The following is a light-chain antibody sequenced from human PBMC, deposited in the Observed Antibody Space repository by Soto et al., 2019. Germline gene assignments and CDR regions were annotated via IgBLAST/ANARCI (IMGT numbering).Light chain of an antibody. V-gene: IGKV1-5*03. CDR2: KAS. CDR3: QHYNSYSEA. Sequence: DIQMTQSPSTLSGSVGDRVTITWRASQTISSWLAWYQQKPGKAPKLLIYKASTLKSGVPSRFSGSGSGTEFTLTISSLQPADFATYYCQHYNSYSEAFGQGTKVDIK. CDR1: QTISSW. J-gene: IGKJ1*01.